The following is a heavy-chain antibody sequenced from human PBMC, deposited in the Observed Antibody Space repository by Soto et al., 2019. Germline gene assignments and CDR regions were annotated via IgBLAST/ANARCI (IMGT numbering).Heavy chain of an antibody. D-gene: IGHD2-21*02. CDR2: IYYSGST. J-gene: IGHJ6*02. Sequence: PSETLSLTCTVSGGSISSYYWSWIRQPPGKGLEWIGYIYYSGSTYYNPSLKSRVTISVDTSKNQFSLKLSSVTAADTAVYYCARDRGGGNSDNYYGMDVWGQGTTVTVSS. CDR1: GGSISSYY. V-gene: IGHV4-59*12. CDR3: ARDRGGGNSDNYYGMDV.